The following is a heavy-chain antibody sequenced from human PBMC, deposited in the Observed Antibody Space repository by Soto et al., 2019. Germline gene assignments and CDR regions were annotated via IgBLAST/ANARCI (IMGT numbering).Heavy chain of an antibody. CDR2: INPSGGST. D-gene: IGHD2-15*01. CDR1: GYTFTSYY. J-gene: IGHJ4*02. CDR3: ARDEGVVVAAIHYDGAPFDY. Sequence: WASVKVSCKASGYTFTSYYMHWVRQAPGQGLEWMGIINPSGGSTSYAQKFQGRVTMTRDTSTSTVYMELSSLRSEDTAVYYCARDEGVVVAAIHYDGAPFDYWGQGTLVTVSS. V-gene: IGHV1-46*03.